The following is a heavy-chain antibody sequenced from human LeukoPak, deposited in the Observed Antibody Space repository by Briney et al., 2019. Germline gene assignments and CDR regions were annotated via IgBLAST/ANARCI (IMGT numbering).Heavy chain of an antibody. D-gene: IGHD1-26*01. Sequence: ASVKVSYKVSGYTLTELSMHWVRQAPGKGLEWMGGFDPEDGETIYAQKFQGRVTMTEDTSTDTAYMELSSLRSEDTAVYYCARAPYSGSYYAFDIWGQGTMVTVSS. CDR2: FDPEDGET. V-gene: IGHV1-24*01. J-gene: IGHJ3*02. CDR1: GYTLTELS. CDR3: ARAPYSGSYYAFDI.